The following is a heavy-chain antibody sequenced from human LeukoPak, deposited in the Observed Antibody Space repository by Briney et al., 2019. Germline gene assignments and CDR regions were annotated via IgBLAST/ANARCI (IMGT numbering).Heavy chain of an antibody. V-gene: IGHV3-48*03. J-gene: IGHJ4*02. CDR2: INSVGNTI. D-gene: IGHD5-18*01. CDR3: ARDHNYAFDY. CDR1: GFTFSSYE. Sequence: GGSLRLSCATSGFTFSSYEMNWVRQAPGKGLEWVSYINSVGNTIYYADSVKGRFTISRDNAKNSLYLQMNSLRAEDTAVYYCARDHNYAFDYWGQGTLVTVSS.